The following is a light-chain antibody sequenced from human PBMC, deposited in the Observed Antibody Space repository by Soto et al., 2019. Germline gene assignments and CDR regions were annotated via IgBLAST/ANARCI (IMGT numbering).Light chain of an antibody. CDR3: QQSYSTLYT. CDR2: NTS. V-gene: IGKV1-39*01. J-gene: IGKJ2*01. CDR1: RSVFRY. Sequence: DIHMTQSPSSLSASVGDRVTLTCRASRSVFRYLNWYQQKPGKAPKPLIYNTSTLQSGVPSRFSGSGSGTDFTLTISSLQPQDFATYYCQQSYSTLYTFGQGTKLEIQ.